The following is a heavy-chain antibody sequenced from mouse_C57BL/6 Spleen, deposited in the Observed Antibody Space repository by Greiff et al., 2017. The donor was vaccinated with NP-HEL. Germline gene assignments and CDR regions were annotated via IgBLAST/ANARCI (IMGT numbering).Heavy chain of an antibody. CDR1: GFSLTSYG. J-gene: IGHJ2*01. V-gene: IGHV2-2*01. CDR2: IWSGGST. D-gene: IGHD1-1*01. Sequence: VMLVESGPGLVQPSQSLSITCTVSGFSLTSYGVHWVRQSPGKGLEWLGVIWSGGSTDYNAAFISRLSISKDNSKSQVFFKMNSLQADDTAIYYCARNGAITTPYFDYWGQGTTLTVSS. CDR3: ARNGAITTPYFDY.